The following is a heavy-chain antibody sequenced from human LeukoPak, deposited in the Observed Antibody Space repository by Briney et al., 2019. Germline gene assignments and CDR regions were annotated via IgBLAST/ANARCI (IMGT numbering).Heavy chain of an antibody. CDR2: ITGSGGGT. CDR3: AKRGPGSPQSGKYYFDY. CDR1: GFTFSSYG. Sequence: GGTLRLPCTASGFTFSSYGMSWVRQAPGKGLEWVSAITGSGGGTYYSDSVKGRFTISRDNSKKTLFLQMNSLRAEDTAVYYCAKRGPGSPQSGKYYFDYWGQGTLVTVSS. V-gene: IGHV3-23*01. D-gene: IGHD2/OR15-2a*01. J-gene: IGHJ4*02.